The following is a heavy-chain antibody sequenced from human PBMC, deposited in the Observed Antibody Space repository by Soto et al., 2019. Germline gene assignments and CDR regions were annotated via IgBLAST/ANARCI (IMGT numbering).Heavy chain of an antibody. CDR3: AKASDYCRGHRCYTHY. V-gene: IGHV3-23*01. J-gene: IGHJ4*02. Sequence: EVHLLESGGGLVQPGGSLRLSCTASGFTFSSYAMSWVRQAPGKGPEWVSTLSGDGGATYYADSVRGRFFISRDNPRNTLYLQLDSLRAEDSAIYYCAKASDYCRGHRCYTHYWGQGTLVTVSS. D-gene: IGHD2-15*01. CDR2: LSGDGGAT. CDR1: GFTFSSYA.